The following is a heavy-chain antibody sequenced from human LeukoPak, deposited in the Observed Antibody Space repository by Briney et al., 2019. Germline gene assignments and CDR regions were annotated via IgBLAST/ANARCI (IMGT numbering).Heavy chain of an antibody. CDR1: GGSISSSSYY. V-gene: IGHV4-39*07. Sequence: SETLSLTCTVSGGSISSSSYYWGWIRQPPGKGLEWIGSIYYSGSTYYNPSLKSRVTISEDTSKIQFSLKLSSVTAADTAVYYCARDLNDYIWGSYRFFDYWGQGTLVTVSS. CDR3: ARDLNDYIWGSYRFFDY. D-gene: IGHD3-16*02. CDR2: IYYSGST. J-gene: IGHJ4*02.